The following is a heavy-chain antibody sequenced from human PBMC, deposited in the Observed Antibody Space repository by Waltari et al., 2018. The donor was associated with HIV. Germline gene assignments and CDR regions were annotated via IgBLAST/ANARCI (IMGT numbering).Heavy chain of an antibody. CDR2: INSDGSST. CDR3: RGVAATNEVDY. D-gene: IGHD2-15*01. CDR1: GFTFSSYW. J-gene: IGHJ4*02. Sequence: EVQLVESGGGLVQPGGSLRLSCAASGFTFSSYWMHWVRQAPGKGLVWVSRINSDGSSTSYADSVKGRFTISRDNAKNTLYLQMNSLRAEDTAVYYCRGVAATNEVDYWGQGTLVTVSS. V-gene: IGHV3-74*01.